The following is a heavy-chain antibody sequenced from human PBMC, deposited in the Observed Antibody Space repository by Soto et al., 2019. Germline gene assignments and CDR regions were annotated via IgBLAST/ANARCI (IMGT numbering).Heavy chain of an antibody. D-gene: IGHD6-13*01. V-gene: IGHV1-46*01. CDR3: ARVGRYSSSWRGKDNIVAFDI. CDR2: INPSGGST. J-gene: IGHJ3*02. Sequence: ASVKVSCKASGYTFTSYYMHWVRQAPGQGLEWMGIINPSGGSTSYAQKFQGRVTMTRDTSTSTVYMELSSLRSEDTAVYYCARVGRYSSSWRGKDNIVAFDIWGQGTMVTVSS. CDR1: GYTFTSYY.